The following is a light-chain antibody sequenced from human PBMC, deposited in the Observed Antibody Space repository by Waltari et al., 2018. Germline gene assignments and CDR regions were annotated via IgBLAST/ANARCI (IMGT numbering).Light chain of an antibody. CDR3: QQYYTYPYT. V-gene: IGKV1-5*01. CDR1: QTISYC. Sequence: DIQMTQSPSTLSASVGDRVTITCRASQTISYCVAWYQQKPGRAPKLLISDASSLDSGVPSRFSGSGSGTEFTLTITSLQPDDFAAYYCQQYYTYPYTFGQGTKLAIK. CDR2: DAS. J-gene: IGKJ2*01.